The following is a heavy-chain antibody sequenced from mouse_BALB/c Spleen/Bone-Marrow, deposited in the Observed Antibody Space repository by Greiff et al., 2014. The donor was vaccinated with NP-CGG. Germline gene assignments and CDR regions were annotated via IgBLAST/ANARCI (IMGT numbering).Heavy chain of an antibody. CDR1: GYSITSGYG. D-gene: IGHD2-1*01. CDR2: IQYSGNT. J-gene: IGHJ2*01. CDR3: ARRGNRLTHYFDY. V-gene: IGHV3-1*02. Sequence: EVQLQQSGPDPVKPSQSLSLTRTVTGYSITSGYGWHWIRQFPGNKLEWMGYIQYSGNTNYNPSLKSRISITRDTSKNQFFLQLNSVTTEDTATYYCARRGNRLTHYFDYWGQGTTLTVSS.